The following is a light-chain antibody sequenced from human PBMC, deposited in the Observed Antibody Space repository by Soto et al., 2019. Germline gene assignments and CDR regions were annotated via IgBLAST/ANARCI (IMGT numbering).Light chain of an antibody. CDR3: CSYVGSSSTWV. V-gene: IGLV2-11*01. J-gene: IGLJ3*02. Sequence: QSALTQPRSVSGSPGQSVTISCAGTRSDVGGYNYVSWYQHHPGKAPKLTIYDVDKRPSGVPDRFSGSKSGNTASLTISGLQAEDKADYYCCSYVGSSSTWVFGGGTTVTVL. CDR1: RSDVGGYNY. CDR2: DVD.